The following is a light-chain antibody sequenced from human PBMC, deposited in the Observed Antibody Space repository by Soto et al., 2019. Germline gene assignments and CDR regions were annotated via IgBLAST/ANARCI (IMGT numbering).Light chain of an antibody. V-gene: IGKV1-39*01. CDR2: AAS. Sequence: DIPMTQSPSSLSASVGDRVTITCRASQSISSYLNWYQQKPGKAPKVLIYAASSLQSGVPSRFSGSGSGTDFALSISSLQPEDFATYYCQQSYSIPPLTFGGGTKVEIK. CDR3: QQSYSIPPLT. J-gene: IGKJ4*01. CDR1: QSISSY.